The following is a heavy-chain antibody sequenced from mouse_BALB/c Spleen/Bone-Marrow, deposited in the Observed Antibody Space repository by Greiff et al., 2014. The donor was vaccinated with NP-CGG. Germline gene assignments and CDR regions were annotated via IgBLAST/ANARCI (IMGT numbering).Heavy chain of an antibody. CDR1: GYSFTGYY. J-gene: IGHJ4*01. CDR3: VRRGNPIVYYAMDY. V-gene: IGHV1S34*01. Sequence: LVKTGASVKISCKASGYSFTGYYMHWVKQSHGKSLEWIGYISCYNGATSYNQNFEGKATFTVDTSPSTAYMQFNSLTSEDSAVYYCVRRGNPIVYYAMDYWGQGTSVTVSS. CDR2: ISCYNGAT.